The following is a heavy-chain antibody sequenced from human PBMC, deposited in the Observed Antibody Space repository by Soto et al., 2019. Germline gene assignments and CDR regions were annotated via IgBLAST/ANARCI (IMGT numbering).Heavy chain of an antibody. J-gene: IGHJ3*02. CDR3: AKDLYCSSTSCYLGPRPLYFRAFDI. CDR2: ISDSGSNT. Sequence: PGGSLRLSCAASGFTFSSYGMNWVRQAPGKGLEWVAAISDSGSNTYYADSVKGRFTISRDNSKNTLYLQMNSLRAEDTAVYYCAKDLYCSSTSCYLGPRPLYFRAFDIWGQGTMVTVSS. V-gene: IGHV3-23*01. D-gene: IGHD2-2*01. CDR1: GFTFSSYG.